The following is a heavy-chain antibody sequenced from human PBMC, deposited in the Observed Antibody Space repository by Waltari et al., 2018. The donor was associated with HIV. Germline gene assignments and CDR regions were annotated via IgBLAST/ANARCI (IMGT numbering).Heavy chain of an antibody. Sequence: EVQLLESGGGLVQPGGSLRLSCAASGFTFRSYDMSWVRQAPGKGLCLVSAISGSGGSTYYADSVKGRFTISRDNSKNTLYLQMNSLRAEDTAVYYCAKRYCGGDCYFDYWGQGTLVTVSS. CDR2: ISGSGGST. CDR3: AKRYCGGDCYFDY. J-gene: IGHJ4*02. CDR1: GFTFRSYD. V-gene: IGHV3-23*01. D-gene: IGHD2-21*02.